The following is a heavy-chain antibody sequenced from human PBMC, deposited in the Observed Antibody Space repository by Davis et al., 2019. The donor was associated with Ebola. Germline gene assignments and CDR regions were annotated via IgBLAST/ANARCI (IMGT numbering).Heavy chain of an antibody. CDR2: IYYSGST. CDR1: GGSISSYY. CDR3: ARSGGHYYDSSGYYINPNFDY. D-gene: IGHD3-22*01. V-gene: IGHV4-59*01. J-gene: IGHJ4*02. Sequence: SETLSLTCTVSGGSISSYYWSWIRQPPGKGLEWIGYIYYSGSTNYNPSLKSRVTISVDTSKNQFSLKLSSVTAADTAVYYCARSGGHYYDSSGYYINPNFDYWGREPWSPSPQ.